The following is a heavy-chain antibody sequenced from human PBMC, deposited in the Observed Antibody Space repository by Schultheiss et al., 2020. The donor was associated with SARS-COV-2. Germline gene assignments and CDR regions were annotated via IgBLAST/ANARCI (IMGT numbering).Heavy chain of an antibody. J-gene: IGHJ4*02. CDR3: ARYIAVAGTPDY. Sequence: SVKVSCKASGGTFSSYAISWVRQAPGQGLEWMGRIIPILGIANYAQKLQGRLTMTTDTSTSTAYMELRSLRSDDAAVYYCARYIAVAGTPDYWGQGTLVTVSS. V-gene: IGHV1-69*04. CDR1: GGTFSSYA. D-gene: IGHD6-19*01. CDR2: IIPILGIA.